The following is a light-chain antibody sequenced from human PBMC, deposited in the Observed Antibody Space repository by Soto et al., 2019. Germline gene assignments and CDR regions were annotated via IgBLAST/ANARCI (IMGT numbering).Light chain of an antibody. Sequence: QSALTQPPSASGSPGQSVTISCTGTSSDVGGYNFVSWYQQHPGKAPKLMIYEVSKRPSGVTDRFSGSKSGSTASLTVSGLQAEDEAYYYCSSYTGSNFYVFGTGTKVTVL. J-gene: IGLJ1*01. CDR3: SSYTGSNFYV. CDR1: SSDVGGYNF. V-gene: IGLV2-8*01. CDR2: EVS.